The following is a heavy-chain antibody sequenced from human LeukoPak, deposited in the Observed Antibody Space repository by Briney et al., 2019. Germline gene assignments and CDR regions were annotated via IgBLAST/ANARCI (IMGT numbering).Heavy chain of an antibody. CDR3: ARDYYDSRGEAFDL. CDR2: IFYVGST. Sequence: PSETLSLTCTVSGDSIGSHYWSWIRQPPGKGLEWIGYIFYVGSTNYNPSLKSRVTISVDTSKNQFSLKLNSVTAADTAVYYCARDYYDSRGEAFDLWGQGTMVTVSS. V-gene: IGHV4-59*11. D-gene: IGHD3-22*01. CDR1: GDSIGSHY. J-gene: IGHJ3*01.